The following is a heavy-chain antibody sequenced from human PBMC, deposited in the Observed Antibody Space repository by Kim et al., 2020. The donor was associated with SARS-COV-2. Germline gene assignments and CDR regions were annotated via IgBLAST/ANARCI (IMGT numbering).Heavy chain of an antibody. V-gene: IGHV4-59*01. CDR3: ARVSGYSSGWYPY. CDR1: GGSISSYY. J-gene: IGHJ4*01. CDR2: IYYSGST. Sequence: SETLSLTCTVSGGSISSYYWSWIRQPPGKGLEWIGYIYYSGSTNYNPSLKSRVTISVDTSKNQFSLKLSSVTAADTAVYYCARVSGYSSGWYPYWGQEP. D-gene: IGHD6-19*01.